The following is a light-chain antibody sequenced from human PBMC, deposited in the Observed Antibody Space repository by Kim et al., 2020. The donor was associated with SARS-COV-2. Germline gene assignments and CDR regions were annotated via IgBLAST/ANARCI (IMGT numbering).Light chain of an antibody. J-gene: IGLJ3*02. Sequence: SYELTQPPSVSVSPGQTARITCSGDALPKQYAYWYQQKPGQAPVRVIYKDSERPSGIPERFSGSSSGTTVTLTISGVQAEDEADYYCQSADSSSWVFGGGTQLTVL. CDR2: KDS. CDR1: ALPKQY. CDR3: QSADSSSWV. V-gene: IGLV3-25*03.